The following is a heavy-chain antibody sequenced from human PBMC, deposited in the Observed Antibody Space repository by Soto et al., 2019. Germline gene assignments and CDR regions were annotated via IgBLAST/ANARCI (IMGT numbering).Heavy chain of an antibody. Sequence: SETLSLTCTVASGSGSTYYWSWIRQPAGNGLEWIGRIFVNGNTNYNPSLRSRVTISVDTSKGQFSLNLTSVTAADTAVYFCARSGGSYNFDSWGQGILVTVSS. CDR1: SGSGSTYY. V-gene: IGHV4-4*07. CDR2: IFVNGNT. D-gene: IGHD1-1*01. J-gene: IGHJ4*02. CDR3: ARSGGSYNFDS.